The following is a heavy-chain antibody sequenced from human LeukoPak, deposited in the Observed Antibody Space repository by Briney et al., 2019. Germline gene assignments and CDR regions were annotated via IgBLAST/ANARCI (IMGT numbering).Heavy chain of an antibody. CDR3: ANSRIGITPFGLNDY. D-gene: IGHD3-10*01. CDR2: ISGSGGST. Sequence: GGSLRLSCAASGFTFSSYAMSWVRQAPVKALEWVSAISGSGGSTYYADSVKGRFTISRDNSKNTLYLQMNSLRAEDTAVYYCANSRIGITPFGLNDYWGQGTLVTVSS. J-gene: IGHJ4*02. V-gene: IGHV3-23*01. CDR1: GFTFSSYA.